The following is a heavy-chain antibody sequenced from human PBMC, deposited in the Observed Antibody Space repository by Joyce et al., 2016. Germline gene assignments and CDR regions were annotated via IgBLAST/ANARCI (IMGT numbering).Heavy chain of an antibody. Sequence: EVQLVESGGGLVKPGGSLRLSCEASGFTLTNYNMNWVRQAPGKGLECVSSISSSSVNIFYADSVKGRFTISRDNAKNSLYLQMSSLRAEDTAVYYCARSIAARQTRFDYWGQGTLVTVSS. D-gene: IGHD6-6*01. CDR3: ARSIAARQTRFDY. J-gene: IGHJ4*02. V-gene: IGHV3-21*01. CDR1: GFTLTNYN. CDR2: ISSSSVNI.